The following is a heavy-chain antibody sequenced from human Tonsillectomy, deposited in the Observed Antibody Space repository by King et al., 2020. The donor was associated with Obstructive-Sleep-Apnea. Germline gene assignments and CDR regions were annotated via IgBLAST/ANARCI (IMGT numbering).Heavy chain of an antibody. Sequence: QLVQSGGGLVQPGGSLRLSCAASGFTFSSYAMSWVRQAPGKGLEWVSSISGSGGSTYYADSVKGRFTISRDNSKNTLYLQMNSLRAEETAVYYCALLVGGSYYPPRYWGLGTLVTVSS. CDR1: GFTFSSYA. V-gene: IGHV3-23*04. CDR2: ISGSGGST. D-gene: IGHD1-26*01. J-gene: IGHJ4*02. CDR3: ALLVGGSYYPPRY.